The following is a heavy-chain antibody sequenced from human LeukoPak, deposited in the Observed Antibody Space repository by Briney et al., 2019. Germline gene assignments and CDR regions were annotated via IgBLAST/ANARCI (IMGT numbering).Heavy chain of an antibody. V-gene: IGHV4-38-2*02. Sequence: SETLSLTCTVSGYSISSGYYWGWIRQPPGKGLEWIGSIYHSGSTYYNPSLKSRVTISVDTSKNQFSLKLSSVTAADTAVYYCARACSGGSCYKYYYYYYYMDVWGKGTTVTVSS. CDR1: GYSISSGYY. J-gene: IGHJ6*03. D-gene: IGHD2-15*01. CDR3: ARACSGGSCYKYYYYYYYMDV. CDR2: IYHSGST.